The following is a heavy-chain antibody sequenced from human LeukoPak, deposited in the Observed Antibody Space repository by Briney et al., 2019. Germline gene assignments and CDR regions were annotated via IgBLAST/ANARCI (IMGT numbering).Heavy chain of an antibody. CDR2: IIPIFGTA. D-gene: IGHD5-24*01. J-gene: IGHJ6*03. CDR1: GGTFSSYA. Sequence: SVKVSCKASGGTFSSYAISWVRQAPGQGLEWMGRIIPIFGTANYAQKFQGRVAITTDESTSTAYMELSSLRSEDTAVYYCATTRGSYYYYYMDVWGKGTTVTVSS. CDR3: ATTRGSYYYYYMDV. V-gene: IGHV1-69*05.